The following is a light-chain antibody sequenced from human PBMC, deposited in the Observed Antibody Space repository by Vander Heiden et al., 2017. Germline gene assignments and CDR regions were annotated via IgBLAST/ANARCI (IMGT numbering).Light chain of an antibody. J-gene: IGLJ2*01. V-gene: IGLV1-51*02. Sequence: QSVVTQPPSVSAAPGQKVSIPCSGGRSNIGRNYVSWYLHVPGTAPKLLIHENNKRPSGIPDRFSASKSGTSATLGISGLQPGDEADYYCATWDTDLTAVVFGGGTKLTVL. CDR2: ENN. CDR3: ATWDTDLTAVV. CDR1: RSNIGRNY.